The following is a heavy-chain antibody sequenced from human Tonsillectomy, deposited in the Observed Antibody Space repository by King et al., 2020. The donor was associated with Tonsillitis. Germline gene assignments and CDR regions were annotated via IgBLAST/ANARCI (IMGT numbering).Heavy chain of an antibody. CDR1: GGSFSGYY. D-gene: IGHD3-22*01. V-gene: IGHV4-34*01. CDR3: AREDPYYDSSGFDY. J-gene: IGHJ4*02. Sequence: VQLQQWGAGLLKPSETLSLTCAVYGGSFSGYYWSWIRQPPGKGLEWIGEINHSGSTNYNPSLKSRVTVSVDTSKNQFSLKLSSVTAADTAVYYCAREDPYYDSSGFDYWGQGTLVTVSS. CDR2: INHSGST.